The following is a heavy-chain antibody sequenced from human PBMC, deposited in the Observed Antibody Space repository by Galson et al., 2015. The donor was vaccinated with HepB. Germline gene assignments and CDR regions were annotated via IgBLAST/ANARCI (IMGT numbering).Heavy chain of an antibody. D-gene: IGHD5-18*01. Sequence: SLRLSCAASGFTFSSYGMHWVRQAPGKGLEWVAVIWHDGSNKYYADSVKGRFTISRDNSKNTLYLQMNSLRAEDTAVYYCARSFTKDTAMVPGDYLGQGTLVTVSS. CDR3: ARSFTKDTAMVPGDY. V-gene: IGHV3-33*01. J-gene: IGHJ4*02. CDR2: IWHDGSNK. CDR1: GFTFSSYG.